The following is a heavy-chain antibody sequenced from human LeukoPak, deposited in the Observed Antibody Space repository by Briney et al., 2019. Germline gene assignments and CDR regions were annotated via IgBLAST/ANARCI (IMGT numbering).Heavy chain of an antibody. J-gene: IGHJ4*02. CDR1: GFTFSSYG. CDR3: ARGRYSGYDWQVYYFDY. D-gene: IGHD5-12*01. V-gene: IGHV3-30*19. CDR2: ISYDGSNK. Sequence: GGSLRLSCAASGFTFSSYGMHWVRQAPGKGLEWVAVISYDGSNKYYADSVKGRFTISRDNSKNTLYLQMNSLRAEDTAVYYCARGRYSGYDWQVYYFDYWGQGTLVTVSS.